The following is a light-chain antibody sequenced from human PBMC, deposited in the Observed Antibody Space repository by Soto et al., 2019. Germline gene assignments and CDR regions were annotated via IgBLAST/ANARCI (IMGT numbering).Light chain of an antibody. Sequence: AIQMTQSPSSLSASVGDRVTITCRAGQAIGSELGWYQQKPGKAPKLLIYVASTIQSGVPSRFSGSGSGTDFTLTISSLQPEDFATYYCLQDHSYPCTFGQGKQVEIK. V-gene: IGKV1-6*01. J-gene: IGKJ1*01. CDR3: LQDHSYPCT. CDR2: VAS. CDR1: QAIGSE.